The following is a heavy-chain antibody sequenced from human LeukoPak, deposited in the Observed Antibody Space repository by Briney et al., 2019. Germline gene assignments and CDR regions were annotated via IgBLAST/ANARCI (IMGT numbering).Heavy chain of an antibody. Sequence: SETLSLSCTVSGGSISSGGYYWSWIRQHPGKGLEWIGYIYYSGSTYYNPSLKSRVTISVDTSKNQFSLKLSSVTAADTAVYYCARDIVVVPAAMTIWGQGTLVTVSS. V-gene: IGHV4-31*03. J-gene: IGHJ4*02. D-gene: IGHD2-2*01. CDR3: ARDIVVVPAAMTI. CDR1: GGSISSGGYY. CDR2: IYYSGST.